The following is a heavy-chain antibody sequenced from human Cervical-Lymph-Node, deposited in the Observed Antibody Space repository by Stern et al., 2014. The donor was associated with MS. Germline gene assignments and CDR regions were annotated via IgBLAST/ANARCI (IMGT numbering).Heavy chain of an antibody. J-gene: IGHJ4*02. V-gene: IGHV5-51*03. D-gene: IGHD6-19*01. Sequence: VQLGQSGAEVKKPGDSLKISCYVSGYTHKTYWIGWVRQFPGKGLEWMGIIYSPGSENRYNPSFHGRNTTLADNSISTAYLQWTRLEASYTAMYYCATRSGWNYFDYWARQPWSPSPQ. CDR3: ATRSGWNYFDY. CDR1: GYTHKTYW. CDR2: IYSPGSEN.